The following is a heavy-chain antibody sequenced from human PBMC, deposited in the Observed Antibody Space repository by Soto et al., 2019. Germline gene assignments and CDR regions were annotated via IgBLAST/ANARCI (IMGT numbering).Heavy chain of an antibody. D-gene: IGHD4-17*01. CDR3: ASGEFVDYGDFRAFDI. V-gene: IGHV4-31*03. Sequence: QVQLQESGTGLVKPSQTLSLTCTVSGGSISSGGYYWSWIRQHPGKGLEWIGYIYYSGSTYYNPSLKSRVTISVDTSKNQFSLTLSSVTAADTAVYYCASGEFVDYGDFRAFDIWGQGTMVTVSS. CDR2: IYYSGST. CDR1: GGSISSGGYY. J-gene: IGHJ3*02.